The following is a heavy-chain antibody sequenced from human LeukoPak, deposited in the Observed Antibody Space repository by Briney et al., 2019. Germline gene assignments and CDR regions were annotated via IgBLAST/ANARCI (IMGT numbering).Heavy chain of an antibody. V-gene: IGHV4-38-2*01. CDR1: GYSISNGYY. Sequence: SETLSLTCAVSGYSISNGYYWGWIRQPPGKGLEWIGSFYYSGTTYYNPSLRSRVTISVDTSKNQFSLNLSSVTAADTAVYYCARGLTSTWTRYYYMDVWGKGTTVTVSS. CDR2: FYYSGTT. CDR3: ARGLTSTWTRYYYMDV. J-gene: IGHJ6*03. D-gene: IGHD2-2*01.